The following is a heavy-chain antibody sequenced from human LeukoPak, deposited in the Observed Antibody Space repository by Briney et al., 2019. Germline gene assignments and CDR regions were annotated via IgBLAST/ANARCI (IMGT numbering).Heavy chain of an antibody. D-gene: IGHD2-21*02. V-gene: IGHV3-53*01. CDR1: GFTVSSNY. Sequence: GGSLRLSCAASGFTVSSNYMSWVRQAPGKGLEWVSVIYSGGSTYYAASVKGRFTISRDNSKNTLYLQMNSLRAEDTAVYYCARNGAPVVTAITPYYYYMDVWGKGTTVTVSS. J-gene: IGHJ6*03. CDR2: IYSGGST. CDR3: ARNGAPVVTAITPYYYYMDV.